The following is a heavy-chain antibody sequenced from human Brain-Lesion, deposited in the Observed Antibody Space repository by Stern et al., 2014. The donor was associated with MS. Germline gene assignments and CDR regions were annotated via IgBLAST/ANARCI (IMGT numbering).Heavy chain of an antibody. J-gene: IGHJ3*02. D-gene: IGHD2-21*01. CDR2: IHHTGAT. Sequence: DQLVESGPGLVKPSQTLSLSCTVSGAPVSSGGYYWTWIRQLPGKGLEGVGYIHHTGATFYNPSLKSRVAISVDTSENQFSLKLTSVTAADTAVYYCAAIGPRMEGACFDIWGQGTMVTVSS. CDR3: AAIGPRMEGACFDI. V-gene: IGHV4-31*03. CDR1: GAPVSSGGYY.